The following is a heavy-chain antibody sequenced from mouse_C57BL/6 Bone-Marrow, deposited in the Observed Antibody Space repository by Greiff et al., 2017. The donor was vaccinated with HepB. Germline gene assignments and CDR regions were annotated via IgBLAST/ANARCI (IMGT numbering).Heavy chain of an antibody. J-gene: IGHJ1*03. D-gene: IGHD1-1*01. CDR1: GFTFSDYG. CDR3: ARTGDYYGSSYNWYFDV. Sequence: EVKLVESGGGLVKPGGSLKLSCAASGFTFSDYGMAWVRQAPRKGPEWVAFISNLAYSIYYADTVTGRFTISRENAKNTLYLEMSSLRSEDTAMYYCARTGDYYGSSYNWYFDVWGTGTTVTVSS. V-gene: IGHV5-15*01. CDR2: ISNLAYSI.